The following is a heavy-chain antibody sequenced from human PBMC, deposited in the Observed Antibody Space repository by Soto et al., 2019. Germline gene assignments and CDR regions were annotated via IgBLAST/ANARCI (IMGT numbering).Heavy chain of an antibody. CDR2: IYYSGST. CDR3: ARLIDVITFGGVLVDDY. Sequence: QLQLQESGPGLVKPLETLSLTCTVSGGSISSSSYYWGWIRQPPGKGLEWIGSIYYSGSTYYNPSLKSRVTISVDTYKNQFSLMLSSVTAEDTAVYYCARLIDVITFGGVLVDDYWGQGTLVTVSS. J-gene: IGHJ4*02. V-gene: IGHV4-39*01. D-gene: IGHD3-16*02. CDR1: GGSISSSSYY.